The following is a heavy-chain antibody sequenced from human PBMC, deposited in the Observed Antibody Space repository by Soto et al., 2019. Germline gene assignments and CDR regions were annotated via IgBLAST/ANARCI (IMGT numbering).Heavy chain of an antibody. J-gene: IGHJ4*02. V-gene: IGHV5-51*01. D-gene: IGHD6-13*01. Sequence: QTISEKRPVDIFTSCWIGWKRQMPGKGLEWMGIIYPGDSDTRYSPSFQGQVTISADKSISTAYLQWSSLKASDTAMYYCARHPEGAAAGNWGQGTLVTVSS. CDR1: VDIFTSCW. CDR2: IYPGDSDT. CDR3: ARHPEGAAAGN.